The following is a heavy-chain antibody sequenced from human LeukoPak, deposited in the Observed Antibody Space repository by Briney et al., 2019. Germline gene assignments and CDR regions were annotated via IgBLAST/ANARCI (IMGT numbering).Heavy chain of an antibody. J-gene: IGHJ6*03. CDR1: GFTFSSYW. D-gene: IGHD3-22*01. V-gene: IGHV3-21*01. Sequence: GGSLRPSCAASGFTFSSYWMNWVRQAPGKGLEWVSSISSSSSYIYYADSVKGRFTISRDNAKNSLYLQMNSLRAEDTAVYYCARDLHPTYYYDSSGYRNYYCYYMDVWGKGTTVTVSS. CDR3: ARDLHPTYYYDSSGYRNYYCYYMDV. CDR2: ISSSSSYI.